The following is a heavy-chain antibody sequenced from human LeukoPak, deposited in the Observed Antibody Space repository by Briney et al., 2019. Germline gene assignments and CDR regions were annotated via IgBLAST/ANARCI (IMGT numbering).Heavy chain of an antibody. CDR3: ARDRPNYYGSDGHYYRRDGDY. V-gene: IGHV3-23*01. Sequence: GSLRLSCAASGFTFSIYAMSWVRQAPGKGLPWVSSITSRGESTWYVDSVKGRFTITRDNSENTLYLQMHSLRAEDTAVYYCARDRPNYYGSDGHYYRRDGDYWGRGTLVSVSS. J-gene: IGHJ4*02. D-gene: IGHD3-22*01. CDR1: GFTFSIYA. CDR2: ITSRGEST.